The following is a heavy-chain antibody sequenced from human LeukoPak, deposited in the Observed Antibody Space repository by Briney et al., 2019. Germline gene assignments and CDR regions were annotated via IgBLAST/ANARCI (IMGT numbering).Heavy chain of an antibody. D-gene: IGHD1-26*01. CDR3: ARDPGDYFDY. J-gene: IGHJ4*02. CDR2: ISYDGSNK. V-gene: IGHV3-30*03. CDR1: GFTFSSYG. Sequence: GRSLRLSCAASGFTFSSYGMHWVRQAPGKGLEWVAVISYDGSNKYYADSVKGRFTISRDNSKNTLYLQMNSLRAEDTAVYYCARDPGDYFDYWGQGTLVTVSS.